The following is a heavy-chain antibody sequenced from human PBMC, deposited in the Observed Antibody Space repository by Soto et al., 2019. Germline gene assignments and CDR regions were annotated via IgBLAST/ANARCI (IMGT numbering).Heavy chain of an antibody. Sequence: PGGSLRLSCAACGFIFTRYSMNCVRQAPGKGLEWVSSISSTTNYIYYGDSMKGRFTISRDNAKNSLYLEMNSLRAEDTAVYYCARESEDLTSNFDYWGQGTLVTVSS. CDR2: ISSTTNYI. CDR3: ARESEDLTSNFDY. J-gene: IGHJ4*02. CDR1: GFIFTRYS. V-gene: IGHV3-21*06.